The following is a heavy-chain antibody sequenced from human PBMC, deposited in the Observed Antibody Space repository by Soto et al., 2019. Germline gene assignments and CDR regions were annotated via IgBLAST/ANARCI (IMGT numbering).Heavy chain of an antibody. V-gene: IGHV1-2*02. Sequence: QVQLVQSGAEVKKPGASVKVSCKTYGYRFSDYFLHWVRQAPGQGPEWMGFVNPKRGGTEYAQKFQGRVTMTRDTSISTVYMELHSLTSYDTAVYYCARDSGIPCQFLYFDIWDRGTLVTVSS. CDR1: GYRFSDYF. J-gene: IGHJ2*01. CDR2: VNPKRGGT. CDR3: ARDSGIPCQFLYFDI.